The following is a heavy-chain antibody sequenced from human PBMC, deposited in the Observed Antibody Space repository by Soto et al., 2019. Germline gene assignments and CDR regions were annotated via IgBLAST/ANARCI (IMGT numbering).Heavy chain of an antibody. Sequence: ASVKVSCKASGGTFSNCAISWVRQAPGQGPEWMGGIIPIFGTAKYAQKFQGRVTITADESTSTAYMELSSLRSEDTAVYYCARAGGSGSYQPGFDYWGQGTLVTVSS. CDR3: ARAGGSGSYQPGFDY. V-gene: IGHV1-69*13. D-gene: IGHD1-26*01. J-gene: IGHJ4*02. CDR2: IIPIFGTA. CDR1: GGTFSNCA.